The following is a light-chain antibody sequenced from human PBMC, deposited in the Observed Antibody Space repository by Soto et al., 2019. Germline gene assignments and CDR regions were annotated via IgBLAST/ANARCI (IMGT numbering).Light chain of an antibody. CDR3: HQYGSSPLNT. V-gene: IGKV3-20*01. Sequence: EIVLTQSPGTLSLSPGERATLSCRASQSVSSSYLAWYQQKPGQAPRLLIYGASSRATGIPDRFSGSGSGKDFTLTISSLGPEDCPVYSCHQYGSSPLNTFGQGTKVEIK. CDR1: QSVSSSY. CDR2: GAS. J-gene: IGKJ2*01.